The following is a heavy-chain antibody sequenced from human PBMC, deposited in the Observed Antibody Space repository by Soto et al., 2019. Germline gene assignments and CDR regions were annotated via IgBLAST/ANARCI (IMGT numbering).Heavy chain of an antibody. Sequence: GGSLRLSCAASGFIVSSNYMSWVRQAPGKGLEWVSVIYSGGSTYYADSVKGRFTISRDNSKNTLYLQMNSLRAEDTAVYYCARASTPGYFDYWGQGALVTVSS. CDR1: GFIVSSNY. V-gene: IGHV3-66*01. CDR2: IYSGGST. CDR3: ARASTPGYFDY. J-gene: IGHJ4*02.